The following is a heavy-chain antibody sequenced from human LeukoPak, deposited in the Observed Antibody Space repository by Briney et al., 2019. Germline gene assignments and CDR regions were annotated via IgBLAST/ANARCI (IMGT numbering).Heavy chain of an antibody. J-gene: IGHJ6*02. CDR3: ARDFPGSMDV. CDR2: IYYSGST. CDR1: GGSFSGYY. V-gene: IGHV4-59*01. D-gene: IGHD2-15*01. Sequence: SETLSLTCAVYGGSFSGYYWSWIRQPPGKGLEWIGYIYYSGSTNYNPSLKSRVTISVDTSKNQFSLKLSSVTAADTAVYYCARDFPGSMDVWGQGTTVTVSS.